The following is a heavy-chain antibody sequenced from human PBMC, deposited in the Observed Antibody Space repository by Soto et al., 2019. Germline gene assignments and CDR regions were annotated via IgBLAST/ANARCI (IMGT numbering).Heavy chain of an antibody. D-gene: IGHD3-10*01. J-gene: IGHJ4*02. CDR1: GGSISSYY. Sequence: PSETLSLTCTVSGGSISSYYWSWIRQPPGKGLEWIGYIYYSGSTNYNPSLKSRVTISVDTSKNQFSLKLSSVTAADTAVYYCASVLWFGEFPYFDYWGQGTLVTVPS. V-gene: IGHV4-59*01. CDR3: ASVLWFGEFPYFDY. CDR2: IYYSGST.